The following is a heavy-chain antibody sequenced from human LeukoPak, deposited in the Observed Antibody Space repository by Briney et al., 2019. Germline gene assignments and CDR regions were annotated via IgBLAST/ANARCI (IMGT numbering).Heavy chain of an antibody. CDR2: IYTSRST. Sequence: SQTLSLTCTVSGGSISSGSYYWSWIRQPAGKGLEWIGRIYTSRSTNYNPSLKSRVTISVDTSKNQFSLKLSSVTAADTAVYYCARGVGPYNWFDPWDQGTLVTVSS. CDR3: ARGVGPYNWFDP. V-gene: IGHV4-61*02. D-gene: IGHD2-15*01. CDR1: GGSISSGSYY. J-gene: IGHJ5*02.